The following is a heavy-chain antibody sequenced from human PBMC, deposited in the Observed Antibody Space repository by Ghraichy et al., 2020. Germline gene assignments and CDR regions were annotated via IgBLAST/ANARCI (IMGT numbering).Heavy chain of an antibody. D-gene: IGHD4-17*01. V-gene: IGHV4-61*01. CDR2: IYYSGST. J-gene: IGHJ6*02. CDR3: ARDKVGDYSYYGMDV. CDR1: GGSVSSGSYY. Sequence: SETLSLTCTVSGGSVSSGSYYWSWIRQPPGKGLEWIGYIYYSGSTNYNPSLKSRVTISVDTSKNQFSLKLSSVTAADTAVYYCARDKVGDYSYYGMDVWGQGTTVTVSS.